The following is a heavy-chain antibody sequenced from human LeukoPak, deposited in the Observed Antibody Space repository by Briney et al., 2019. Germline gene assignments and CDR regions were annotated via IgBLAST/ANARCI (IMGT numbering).Heavy chain of an antibody. J-gene: IGHJ3*02. V-gene: IGHV4-59*08. Sequence: SETLSLTCTVSGGSLSSYYWSWIRQPPGKGLEWIVYIYYSGSTNYNPSLKSRVTISVDTSKNQFSLKLSSVTAADTAVYYCARSYDSSGYYYDIWGQGTMVTVSS. D-gene: IGHD3-22*01. CDR1: GGSLSSYY. CDR3: ARSYDSSGYYYDI. CDR2: IYYSGST.